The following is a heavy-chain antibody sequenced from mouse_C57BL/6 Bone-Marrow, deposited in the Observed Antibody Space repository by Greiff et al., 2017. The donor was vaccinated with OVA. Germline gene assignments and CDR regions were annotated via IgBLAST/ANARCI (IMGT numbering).Heavy chain of an antibody. CDR1: GFTFSDYY. Sequence: EVKLVESEGGLVQPGSSMKLSCTASGFTFSDYYMAWVRQVPEKGLEWVANINYDGSSTYYLDSLKSRFIISRDNAKNILYLQMSSLKSEDTATYYCARMIQLYYFDYWGQGTTLTVSS. CDR3: ARMIQLYYFDY. J-gene: IGHJ2*01. V-gene: IGHV5-16*01. D-gene: IGHD4-1*02. CDR2: INYDGSST.